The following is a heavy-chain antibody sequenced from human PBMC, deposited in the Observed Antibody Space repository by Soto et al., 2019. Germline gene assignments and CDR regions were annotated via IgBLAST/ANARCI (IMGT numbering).Heavy chain of an antibody. J-gene: IGHJ6*03. CDR1: GFTFSSYW. CDR2: INSDGSST. CDR3: ARGRNCSGGSCYSHYYYYMDV. D-gene: IGHD2-15*01. V-gene: IGHV3-74*01. Sequence: GGSLRLSCAASGFTFSSYWMHWVRQAPGKGLVWVSRINSDGSSTSYADSVKGRFTISRDNAKNTLYLQMNSLRAEDTAVYYCARGRNCSGGSCYSHYYYYMDVWGKGTTVTVSS.